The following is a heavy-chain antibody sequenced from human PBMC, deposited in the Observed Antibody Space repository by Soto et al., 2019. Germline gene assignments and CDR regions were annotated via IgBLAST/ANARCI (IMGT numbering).Heavy chain of an antibody. CDR2: ISGSGSST. J-gene: IGHJ3*02. Sequence: EVHLLESGGNLVQPGGSLRLSCAASGFTFSSYAMSWVRQAPGKGLEWVSAISGSGSSTFYADSVKGRFTISRDNSKNTVYLQMNSMRAEDTAVYYCASPYLLYAFDIWGQGTMVTVSS. V-gene: IGHV3-23*01. CDR3: ASPYLLYAFDI. CDR1: GFTFSSYA. D-gene: IGHD2-15*01.